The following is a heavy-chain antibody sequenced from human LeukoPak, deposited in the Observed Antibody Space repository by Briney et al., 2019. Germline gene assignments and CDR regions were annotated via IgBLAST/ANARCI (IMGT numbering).Heavy chain of an antibody. CDR3: ARDEVSSSWHDDRRLDY. CDR2: IIPIFGTA. D-gene: IGHD6-13*01. V-gene: IGHV1-69*05. J-gene: IGHJ4*02. CDR1: GGTFSSYA. Sequence: SVKVSCKASGGTFSSYAISWVRQAPGHGLEWMGRIIPIFGTANYAQKFQGRVTITTDESTSTAYMELSSLRSEDTAVYYCARDEVSSSWHDDRRLDYWGQGTLVTVSS.